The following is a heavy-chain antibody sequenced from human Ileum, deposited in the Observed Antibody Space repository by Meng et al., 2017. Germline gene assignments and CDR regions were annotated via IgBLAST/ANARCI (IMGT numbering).Heavy chain of an antibody. V-gene: IGHV4-31*03. Sequence: QVQLQEPGPGLVEPSQTLALTCTVSGGSISGGHYFWSWIRQHPEKGLESIGYIYHSGVTYYSPSLKRRLTISVDTSKTQFSLKLSSVTAADTAIYYCARGVVTYYDSSTLTWFDPWGQGALVTVSS. J-gene: IGHJ5*02. CDR2: IYHSGVT. D-gene: IGHD3-22*01. CDR1: GGSISGGHYF. CDR3: ARGVVTYYDSSTLTWFDP.